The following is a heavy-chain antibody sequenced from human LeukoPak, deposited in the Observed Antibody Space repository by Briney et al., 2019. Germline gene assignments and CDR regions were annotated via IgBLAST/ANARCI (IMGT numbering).Heavy chain of an antibody. V-gene: IGHV1-2*02. J-gene: IGHJ4*02. CDR3: ARGPRRVPAAILAFDY. CDR2: INPNSGGT. Sequence: ASVKVSCKASGYTFTGYYMHWVRQAPGQGLEWMGWINPNSGGTNYAQKFQGGVTMTRDTSISTAYMELSRLRSDDTAVYYCARGPRRVPAAILAFDYWGQGTLVTVSS. CDR1: GYTFTGYY. D-gene: IGHD2-2*02.